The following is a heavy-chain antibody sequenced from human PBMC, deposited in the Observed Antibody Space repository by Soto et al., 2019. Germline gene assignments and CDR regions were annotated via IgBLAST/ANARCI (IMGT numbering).Heavy chain of an antibody. CDR1: GYTFTSYG. V-gene: IGHV1-18*01. Sequence: QVQLVQSGAEVKKPGASVKVSCKASGYTFTSYGISWVRQAPGQGLKWMGWISAYNGNTNYAQRLQGRVTMTTDTSTSTLYMELRSLRSDDTAVYYCARDVRGHYYYYGMDVWGQGTTVTVSS. D-gene: IGHD5-12*01. J-gene: IGHJ6*02. CDR2: ISAYNGNT. CDR3: ARDVRGHYYYYGMDV.